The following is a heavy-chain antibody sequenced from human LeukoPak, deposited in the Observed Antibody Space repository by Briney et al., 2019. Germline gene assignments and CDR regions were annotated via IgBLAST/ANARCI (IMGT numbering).Heavy chain of an antibody. Sequence: ASVKVSCKVSGYTLTELSMHWVRQAPGKGLEWMGGFDPEDGETIYAQKFQGRVTMTEDTSTDTAYMELSSLRSEDTAVYYCATSDITMIVVVLAGYAFEIWGQGTMVTVSS. CDR1: GYTLTELS. CDR2: FDPEDGET. V-gene: IGHV1-24*01. D-gene: IGHD3-22*01. J-gene: IGHJ3*02. CDR3: ATSDITMIVVVLAGYAFEI.